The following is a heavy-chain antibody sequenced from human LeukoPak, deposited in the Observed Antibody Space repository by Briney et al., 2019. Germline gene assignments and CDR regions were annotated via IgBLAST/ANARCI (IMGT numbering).Heavy chain of an antibody. Sequence: GLSLRLSCAASRFTFANYAMSWVRQAPGKGLEWVSGISDSDGSTQYADSAKGRFTISPDNIKNTLFLQMNSLRAEDTAVYYCAKEDSGYDSFDYWGQGTLVTVSS. CDR3: AKEDSGYDSFDY. D-gene: IGHD5-12*01. J-gene: IGHJ4*02. CDR1: RFTFANYA. CDR2: ISDSDGST. V-gene: IGHV3-23*01.